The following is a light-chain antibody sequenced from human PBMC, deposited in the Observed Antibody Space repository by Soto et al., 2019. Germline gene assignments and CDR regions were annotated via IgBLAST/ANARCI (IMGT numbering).Light chain of an antibody. CDR2: QDS. J-gene: IGLJ2*01. V-gene: IGLV3-1*01. CDR3: QAWDSSTAGVV. Sequence: SYELTQPPSVSVSPGQTASITCSGDKLGDKYACWCQQKPGQSPVLVIYQDSKRPSGIPERFSGSNSGNTATLTISGTQAMDEDDYYCQAWDSSTAGVVFGVGTNLT. CDR1: KLGDKY.